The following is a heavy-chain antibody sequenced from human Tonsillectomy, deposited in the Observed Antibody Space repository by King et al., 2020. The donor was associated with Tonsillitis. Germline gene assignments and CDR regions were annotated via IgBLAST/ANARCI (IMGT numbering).Heavy chain of an antibody. CDR1: GFTFDDYT. D-gene: IGHD2-15*01. Sequence: VQLVESGGVVVQPGGSLRLSCAASGFTFDDYTMNWVRQAPGKGLEWVSLISWDGGTTYYADSVKGRFTISRDNSKNSLYLQMNSLRTEDTALYYCAKDIQYCSGGSCYSPGYFQHWGQGTLVTVSS. J-gene: IGHJ1*01. V-gene: IGHV3-43*01. CDR2: ISWDGGTT. CDR3: AKDIQYCSGGSCYSPGYFQH.